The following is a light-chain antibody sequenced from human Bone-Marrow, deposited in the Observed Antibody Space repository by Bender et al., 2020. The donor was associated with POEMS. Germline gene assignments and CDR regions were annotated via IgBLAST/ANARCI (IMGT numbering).Light chain of an antibody. CDR3: CSYAGSTTFYV. V-gene: IGLV2-23*02. CDR1: SSDVGSYGL. J-gene: IGLJ1*01. CDR2: DVT. Sequence: QSALTQPASVSGSPGQSITVSCTGASSDVGSYGLVSWYQQHPGKAPKLVIYDVTSRPSGVSDRFSGSKSGNTASLTISGLQAEDEADYYCCSYAGSTTFYVFGTATKVTVL.